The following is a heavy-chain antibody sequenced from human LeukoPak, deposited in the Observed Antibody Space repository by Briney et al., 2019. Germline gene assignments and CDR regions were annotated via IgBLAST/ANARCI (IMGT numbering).Heavy chain of an antibody. CDR3: ATDLISNYDPGDY. J-gene: IGHJ4*02. D-gene: IGHD4-11*01. V-gene: IGHV1-2*04. CDR1: GYTFTGYY. Sequence: GASVKVSCKASGYTFTGYYMHWVRQAPGQGLEWMGWINPNSGGTNYAQKFQGWVTMTRDTSISTAYMELSRLRSDDTAVYYCATDLISNYDPGDYWGQGTLVTVSS. CDR2: INPNSGGT.